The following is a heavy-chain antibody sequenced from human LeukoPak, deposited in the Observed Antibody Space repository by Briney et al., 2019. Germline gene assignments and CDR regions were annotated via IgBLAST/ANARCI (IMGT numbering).Heavy chain of an antibody. CDR1: GFTFSSYE. V-gene: IGHV3-48*03. Sequence: GGSLRLSCAVSGFTFSSYEMNWVRQAPGKGLEWVSYISSSGRTIDYADSVKGRFTISRDSAKNSLYLQMTSLRVEDTAVYYCARRAIAEGFDYWGQGTLVTVSS. D-gene: IGHD6-13*01. CDR3: ARRAIAEGFDY. J-gene: IGHJ4*02. CDR2: ISSSGRTI.